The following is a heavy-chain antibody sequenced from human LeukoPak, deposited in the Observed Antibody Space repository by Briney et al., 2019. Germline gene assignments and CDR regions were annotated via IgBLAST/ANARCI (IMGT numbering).Heavy chain of an antibody. CDR2: INHSGST. J-gene: IGHJ6*03. CDR3: ASSGSNDYYYYMDV. CDR1: GGSFSGFY. V-gene: IGHV4-34*01. D-gene: IGHD1-1*01. Sequence: PSETLSLTCAVYGGSFSGFYWSWIRQPPGKGLEWIGEINHSGSTNYNPSLKSRVTISVDTSKNQFSLKLSSVTAADTAVYYCASSGSNDYYYYMDVWGKGTTVTVSS.